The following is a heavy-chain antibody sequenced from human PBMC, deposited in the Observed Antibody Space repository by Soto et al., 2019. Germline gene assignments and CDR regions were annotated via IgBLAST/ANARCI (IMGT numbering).Heavy chain of an antibody. V-gene: IGHV3-21*01. CDR3: ARDHIFTSTGMDV. Sequence: GGSLRLSCAASGFTFSSYSVNWVRQAPGKGLEWVSSISSSSSYIYYADSVKGRFTISRDNAKNSLYLQMNSLRAEDTAVYYCARDHIFTSTGMDVWGQGTTVTVSS. J-gene: IGHJ6*02. CDR2: ISSSSSYI. D-gene: IGHD2-2*01. CDR1: GFTFSSYS.